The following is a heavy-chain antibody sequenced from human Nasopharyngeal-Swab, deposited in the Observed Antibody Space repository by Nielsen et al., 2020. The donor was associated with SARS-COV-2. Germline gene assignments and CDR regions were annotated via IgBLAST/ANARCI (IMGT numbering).Heavy chain of an antibody. CDR2: IYTSGST. Sequence: SETLSLTCAVSGYSMNSGYYWGWIRQPPGKGLEWIGRIYTSGSTNYNPSLKSRVTMSVDTSKNQFSLKLSSVTAADTAVYYCARGSGYDYYFDYWGQGTLVTVSS. D-gene: IGHD5-12*01. CDR1: GYSMNSGYY. V-gene: IGHV4-38-2*01. CDR3: ARGSGYDYYFDY. J-gene: IGHJ4*02.